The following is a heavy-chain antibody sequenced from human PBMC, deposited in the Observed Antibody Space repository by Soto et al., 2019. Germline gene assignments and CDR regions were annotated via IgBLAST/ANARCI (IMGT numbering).Heavy chain of an antibody. D-gene: IGHD1-26*01. CDR1: GFTFSRDA. V-gene: IGHV3-23*01. Sequence: EVQLLESGGGVEQPGGSLRLSCAASGFTFSRDAMNWFRQAPGKGLAWVSVISGSGDITYYADSVKGRFTISRENSKNTLYLQRSSLRAEDTAVYYCARQRSGSSYDYWGKGNMVSVSS. CDR2: ISGSGDIT. CDR3: ARQRSGSSYDY. J-gene: IGHJ4*02.